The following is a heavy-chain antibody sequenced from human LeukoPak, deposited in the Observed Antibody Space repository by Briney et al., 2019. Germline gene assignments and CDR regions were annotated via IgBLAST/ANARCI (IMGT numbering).Heavy chain of an antibody. CDR2: IYTSGGT. Sequence: SETLSLTCTVSGGSISSGSYYWSWIRQPAGKGLEWIGRIYTSGGTNYNPSLKSRVTMSVDTSKNQFSLKLSSVTAADTAVYYCARGPYSSSWYRFDYWGQGTLVTVSS. D-gene: IGHD6-13*01. V-gene: IGHV4-61*02. CDR3: ARGPYSSSWYRFDY. CDR1: GGSISSGSYY. J-gene: IGHJ4*02.